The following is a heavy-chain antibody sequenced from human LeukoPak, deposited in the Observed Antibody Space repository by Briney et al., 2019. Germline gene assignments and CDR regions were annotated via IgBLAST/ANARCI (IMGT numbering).Heavy chain of an antibody. CDR3: AELGSTMFVGV. D-gene: IGHD3-10*02. CDR2: IISSGSTI. Sequence: GGTLRLSSAASRFTFCIYKMYWVPQAPGRGLWCGSYIISSGSTIYYADSVKGPFTISTDNTKNSLYMHIIRPRDQNTPVFFCAELGSTMFVGVWGKGTTVTISS. V-gene: IGHV3-48*03. J-gene: IGHJ6*04. CDR1: RFTFCIYK.